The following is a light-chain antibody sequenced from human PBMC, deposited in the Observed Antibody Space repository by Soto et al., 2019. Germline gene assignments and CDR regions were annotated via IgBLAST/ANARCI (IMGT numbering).Light chain of an antibody. CDR3: QQLHSWGVT. Sequence: DIQLTQSPYFLSASVGDRVTITCRASQGIGSYLAWYQQKPGKAPKILISGASTLQSGVPSRFSGSGSGTEFTLTISSLQPEDFATYSCQQLHSWGVTFGGGTKVEIK. V-gene: IGKV1-9*01. CDR1: QGIGSY. J-gene: IGKJ4*01. CDR2: GAS.